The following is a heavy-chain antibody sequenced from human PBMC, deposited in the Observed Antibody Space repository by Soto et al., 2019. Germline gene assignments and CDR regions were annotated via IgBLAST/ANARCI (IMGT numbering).Heavy chain of an antibody. V-gene: IGHV3-11*04. Sequence: GSLRLSCVGSGFTFSDSVMAWVRQAPGKGLEWVSYISSSGSTIYYADSVKGRFTISRDNAKNSLYLQMNSLRAEDTAVYYCARERDGYNYAPFDYWGQGTLVTVS. CDR1: GFTFSDSV. D-gene: IGHD5-12*01. J-gene: IGHJ4*02. CDR3: ARERDGYNYAPFDY. CDR2: ISSSGSTI.